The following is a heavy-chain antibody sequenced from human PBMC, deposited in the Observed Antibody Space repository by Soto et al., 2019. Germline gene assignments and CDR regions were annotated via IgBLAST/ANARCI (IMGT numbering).Heavy chain of an antibody. CDR1: GYNFGNYW. CDR2: IYPGDGDT. CDR3: ARDVFNVSGGPLDA. V-gene: IGHV5-51*01. J-gene: IGHJ4*02. D-gene: IGHD3-16*01. Sequence: GESLKISCQGSGYNFGNYWIAWVRQMPGKGLEWMGIIYPGDGDTLYSPSFQGQVTFSVDKSVTTAYLKWSSVEASDTAIYLCARDVFNVSGGPLDARGEGTRSTFSS.